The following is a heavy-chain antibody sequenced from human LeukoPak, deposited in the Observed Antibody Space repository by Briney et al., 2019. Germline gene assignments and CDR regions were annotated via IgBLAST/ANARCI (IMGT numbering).Heavy chain of an antibody. D-gene: IGHD4-17*01. CDR3: ANSPTTVTTYILY. CDR1: GFTFSSSA. J-gene: IGHJ4*02. CDR2: ISGSGGST. V-gene: IGHV3-23*01. Sequence: QPGGSLRLSCAASGFTFSSSAMSWVRQVPGKGLEWVSGISGSGGSTYYADSVKGRFTISRDNSKNTLYLQMNSLRAEDTAVYYCANSPTTVTTYILYWGQGTLVTVSS.